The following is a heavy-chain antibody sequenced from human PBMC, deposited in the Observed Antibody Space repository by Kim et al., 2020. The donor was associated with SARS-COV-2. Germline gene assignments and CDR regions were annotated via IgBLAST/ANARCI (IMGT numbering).Heavy chain of an antibody. J-gene: IGHJ6*02. Sequence: GGSLRLSCAASGFTFSSYGMHWVRQAPGKGLEWVAVISYDGSNKYYADSVMGRFTISRDNSKNTLYLQMNSLRAEDTAVYYCAKDKRKVVPAAMAIYYYYGMDVWGQGTTVTVSS. CDR3: AKDKRKVVPAAMAIYYYYGMDV. D-gene: IGHD2-2*01. CDR2: ISYDGSNK. CDR1: GFTFSSYG. V-gene: IGHV3-30*18.